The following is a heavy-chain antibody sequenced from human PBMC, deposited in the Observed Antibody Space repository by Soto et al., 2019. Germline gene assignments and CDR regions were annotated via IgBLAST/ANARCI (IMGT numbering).Heavy chain of an antibody. CDR3: ARMLSERYCSGGSCPSSYYYGMDV. V-gene: IGHV4-59*01. Sequence: SVTLSQACPVAKGSICSCSWNCIRQTPGKGLERIGYIYYSGSTNYNPSLKRRVTISVDTSKNQFSLKLSSVTAADTAVYYCARMLSERYCSGGSCPSSYYYGMDVWGQRTTVTVPS. CDR2: IYYSGST. D-gene: IGHD2-15*01. J-gene: IGHJ6*02. CDR1: KGSICSCS.